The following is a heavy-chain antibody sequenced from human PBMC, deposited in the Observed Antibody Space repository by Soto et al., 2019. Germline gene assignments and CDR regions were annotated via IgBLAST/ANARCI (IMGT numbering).Heavy chain of an antibody. CDR1: GGSFSGYY. CDR3: ARGHCSGGSCHSFTFWFDP. V-gene: IGHV4-34*01. D-gene: IGHD2-15*01. CDR2: INHSGST. J-gene: IGHJ5*02. Sequence: SETLSLTCAVYGGSFSGYYWSWIRQPPGKGLEWIGEINHSGSTNYNPSLKSRVTISVDTSKNQFSLKLSSVTAADTAVYYCARGHCSGGSCHSFTFWFDPWGQGTLVTVSS.